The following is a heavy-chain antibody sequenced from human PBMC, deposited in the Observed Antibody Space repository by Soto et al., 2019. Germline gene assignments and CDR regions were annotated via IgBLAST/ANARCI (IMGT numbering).Heavy chain of an antibody. CDR1: GGTFSSYA. CDR2: IIPIFGTA. D-gene: IGHD3-22*01. CDR3: ATPRGDSSGYYNVPYYFDY. J-gene: IGHJ4*02. Sequence: SVKVSCKASGGTFSSYAISWVRQAPGQGLEWMGGIIPIFGTANYAQKFQGRVTITADESTSTAYMELSSLRSEDTAVYYCATPRGDSSGYYNVPYYFDYWGQGTLVTVSS. V-gene: IGHV1-69*13.